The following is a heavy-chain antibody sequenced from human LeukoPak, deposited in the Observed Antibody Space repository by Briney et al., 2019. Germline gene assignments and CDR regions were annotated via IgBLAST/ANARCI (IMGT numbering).Heavy chain of an antibody. Sequence: PGGSLRLSCAASGFTFNNYAMHWVRQAPGKGLEWVAVISYDGSNKYYADSVKGRFSISRDNSKNTLYLQMNSLRVEDTAVYYCARRAGAYSHPYDYWGQGTLVTVSS. J-gene: IGHJ4*02. V-gene: IGHV3-30*14. CDR1: GFTFNNYA. CDR3: ARRAGAYSHPYDY. CDR2: ISYDGSNK. D-gene: IGHD4/OR15-4a*01.